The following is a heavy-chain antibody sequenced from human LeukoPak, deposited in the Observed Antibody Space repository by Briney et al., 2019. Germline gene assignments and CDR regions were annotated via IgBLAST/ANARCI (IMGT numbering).Heavy chain of an antibody. CDR1: GFTFSSYA. CDR2: ISGSGGST. D-gene: IGHD2-21*02. Sequence: GGSLRLSCAASGFTFSSYAMSWVRQAPGKGLEWVSAISGSGGSTYYADSVKGRFTISRDNFKNTLYLQMNSLRAEDTAVYYCAKHYCGGDCSRPWALDYWGQGTLVTVSS. V-gene: IGHV3-23*01. J-gene: IGHJ4*02. CDR3: AKHYCGGDCSRPWALDY.